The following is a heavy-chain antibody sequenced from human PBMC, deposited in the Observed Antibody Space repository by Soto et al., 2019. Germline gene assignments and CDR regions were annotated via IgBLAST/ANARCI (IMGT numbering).Heavy chain of an antibody. J-gene: IGHJ6*03. Sequence: QVQLQESGPGLVKPSQTLSLTCTVSGGPISSGGYYWTWVRQPPGKGLEWIGYIHYSGRTFYNPSLASRVLISLDTSANQFSLKLTSVTAADTAVYYCARFSPPGYYYMDVWGKGTSVTVAS. CDR1: GGPISSGGYY. CDR2: IHYSGRT. CDR3: ARFSPPGYYYMDV. V-gene: IGHV4-31*03.